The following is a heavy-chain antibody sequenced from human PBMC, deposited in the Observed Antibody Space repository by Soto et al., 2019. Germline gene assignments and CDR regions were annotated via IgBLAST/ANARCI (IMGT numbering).Heavy chain of an antibody. J-gene: IGHJ6*03. CDR1: GYTFTSYD. V-gene: IGHV1-8*01. CDR2: MNPNSGNT. D-gene: IGHD3-3*01. Sequence: ASVKVSCKASGYTFTSYDINWVRQATGQGLEWMGWMNPNSGNTGYAQKFQGRVTMTRNTSISTAYMELSSLRSEDTAVYYCARGSTIFGVVIGKNYYYYYMDVWGKGTTVTVSS. CDR3: ARGSTIFGVVIGKNYYYYYMDV.